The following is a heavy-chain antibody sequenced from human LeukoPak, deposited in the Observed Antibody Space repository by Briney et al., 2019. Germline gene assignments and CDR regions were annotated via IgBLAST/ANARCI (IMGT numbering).Heavy chain of an antibody. J-gene: IGHJ4*02. Sequence: GGSLRLSCAASGFTFSDYYMSWIRQAPGKGLEWVSYISSSGSTIYYADSVKGRFTISRDNTRNSLYLQMTSLRAEDTALYYCARNPAYDYSDYWGQGTLVTVSS. CDR2: ISSSGSTI. CDR3: ARNPAYDYSDY. D-gene: IGHD2-21*01. CDR1: GFTFSDYY. V-gene: IGHV3-11*04.